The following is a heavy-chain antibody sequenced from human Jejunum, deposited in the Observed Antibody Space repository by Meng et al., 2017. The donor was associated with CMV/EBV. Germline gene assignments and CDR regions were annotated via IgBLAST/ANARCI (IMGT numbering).Heavy chain of an antibody. V-gene: IGHV3-7*01. CDR3: TAGDCTAANCSGWGAFDL. J-gene: IGHJ3*01. CDR1: YW. Sequence: YWMHWVRQAPGEGLEWVANIKQDGSERYYLDPVKGRFTISRDNAKNLLYLQMNSLRGDDTAVYYCTAGDCTAANCSGWGAFDLWGQGTVVTVSS. D-gene: IGHD2-8*02. CDR2: IKQDGSER.